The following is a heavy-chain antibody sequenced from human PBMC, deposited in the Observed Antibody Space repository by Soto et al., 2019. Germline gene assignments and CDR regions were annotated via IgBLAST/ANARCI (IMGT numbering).Heavy chain of an antibody. Sequence: QVQLVQSGAEVKKPGASVKVSCKASGYTFTSYDINWVRQATGQGLEWMGWMNPNSGNTGYAQKFQGRLTMTRNTSITPSYMELSSLRSDDTAVYYCAREVAARLHSWGQGTLVTVSS. D-gene: IGHD6-6*01. CDR2: MNPNSGNT. J-gene: IGHJ4*02. V-gene: IGHV1-8*01. CDR1: GYTFTSYD. CDR3: AREVAARLHS.